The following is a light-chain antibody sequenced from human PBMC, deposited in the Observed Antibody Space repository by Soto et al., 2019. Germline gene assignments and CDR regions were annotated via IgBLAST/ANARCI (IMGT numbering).Light chain of an antibody. CDR3: QQSYSTPMYT. CDR1: QSISSY. J-gene: IGKJ2*01. V-gene: IGKV1-39*01. Sequence: DIPMTQSPSSLSASVGDRVTITCRASQSISSYLNWYQQKPGKAPKLLIYAASSLQSGVPSRFGGSGSGTDFTLTISSLQPEDFATYYCQQSYSTPMYTFGQGTKLEIK. CDR2: AAS.